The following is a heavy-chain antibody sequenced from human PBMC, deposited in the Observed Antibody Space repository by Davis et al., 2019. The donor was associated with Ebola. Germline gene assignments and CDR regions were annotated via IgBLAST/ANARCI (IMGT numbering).Heavy chain of an antibody. J-gene: IGHJ3*02. Sequence: GESLKISCAASGFTFSNYAMSWVRQAPGKGLEWVANIKQDGSEKYYVDSVKGRFTISRDNAKNSLYLQMNSLRAEDTAVYYCAKVRSYDAFDIWGQGTMVTVSS. CDR1: GFTFSNYA. V-gene: IGHV3-7*01. CDR2: IKQDGSEK. CDR3: AKVRSYDAFDI.